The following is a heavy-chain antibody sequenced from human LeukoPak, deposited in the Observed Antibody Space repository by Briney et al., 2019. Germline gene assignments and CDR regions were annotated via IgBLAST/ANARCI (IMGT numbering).Heavy chain of an antibody. CDR3: ARRGHGYGSPFDY. J-gene: IGHJ4*02. D-gene: IGHD5-18*01. V-gene: IGHV3-66*04. Sequence: GGSLRLSRAASGFTVSSNYMNWVRQAPGKGLEWVSMIYPNGNTFYTDSVKGRFTISRDNSKNTLDLQMNSLRAEDTAVYYCARRGHGYGSPFDYWGQGTLVTVSS. CDR2: IYPNGNT. CDR1: GFTVSSNY.